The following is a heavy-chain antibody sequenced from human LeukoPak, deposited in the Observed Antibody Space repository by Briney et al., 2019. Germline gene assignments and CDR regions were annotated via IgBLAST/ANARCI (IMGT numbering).Heavy chain of an antibody. CDR2: IWYDGSNK. V-gene: IGHV3-33*01. D-gene: IGHD1-26*01. J-gene: IGHJ4*02. Sequence: GGSLRLSCAASGFTFSSYGMHWVRQAPGKGLEWVAVIWYDGSNKYYADSVKGRFTISRDNAENTLYLQMNSLRSEDTAVYYCARGVVVGATSALGHWGQGTLVTVSS. CDR3: ARGVVVGATSALGH. CDR1: GFTFSSYG.